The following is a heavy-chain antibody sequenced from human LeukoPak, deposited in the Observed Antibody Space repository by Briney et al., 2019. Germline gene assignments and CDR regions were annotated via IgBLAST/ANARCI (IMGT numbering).Heavy chain of an antibody. V-gene: IGHV3-30*04. CDR3: ARENHYYDSSGPMGSYGMDV. CDR2: ISYDGSNN. D-gene: IGHD3-22*01. CDR1: GFTFSSYA. J-gene: IGHJ6*02. Sequence: GRSLRLSCAASGFTFSSYAMHWVRQAPGKGLEWVAVISYDGSNNYYADSVKGRFTISRDNSKNTLYLQMNSLRAEDTAVYYCARENHYYDSSGPMGSYGMDVWGQGTTVTVSS.